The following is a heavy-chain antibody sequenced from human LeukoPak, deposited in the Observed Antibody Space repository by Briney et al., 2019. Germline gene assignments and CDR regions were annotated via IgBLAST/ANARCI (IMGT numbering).Heavy chain of an antibody. Sequence: ASVQVSCKASGYTFTGYYMHWVRQAPGQGLEWMGWINPNSGGTNYAQKFQGRVTMTRDTSISTAYMELSRLRSDDTAVYYCARESLPAAALDYWGQGTLASVSS. V-gene: IGHV1-2*02. CDR3: ARESLPAAALDY. CDR2: INPNSGGT. D-gene: IGHD2-2*01. CDR1: GYTFTGYY. J-gene: IGHJ4*02.